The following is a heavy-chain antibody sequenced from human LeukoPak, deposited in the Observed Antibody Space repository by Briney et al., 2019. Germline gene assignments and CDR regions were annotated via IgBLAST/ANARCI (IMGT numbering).Heavy chain of an antibody. V-gene: IGHV4-59*01. D-gene: IGHD5-18*01. CDR3: ARASGYSYGYFDY. J-gene: IGHJ4*02. CDR1: GGSISIYY. Sequence: SETLSLTCTVSGGSISIYYWSWIRQPPGKGLEWIGYIYYSGSTNYNPSLKSRVTISVDTSKNQFSLKLSSVTAADTAVYYCARASGYSYGYFDYWGQGTLVTVSS. CDR2: IYYSGST.